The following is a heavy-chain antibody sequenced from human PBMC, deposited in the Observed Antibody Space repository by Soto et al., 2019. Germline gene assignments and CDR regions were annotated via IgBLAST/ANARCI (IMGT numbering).Heavy chain of an antibody. Sequence: SETLSLTCAVYGGSFSGYYWSWIRQPPGKGLEWIGEINHSGSTNYNPSLKSRVTISVDTSKNQFSLKLSSVTAADTAVYYCARGRILTGYYPSSYFDYWGQGTLVTVSS. J-gene: IGHJ4*02. CDR2: INHSGST. D-gene: IGHD3-9*01. CDR1: GGSFSGYY. V-gene: IGHV4-34*01. CDR3: ARGRILTGYYPSSYFDY.